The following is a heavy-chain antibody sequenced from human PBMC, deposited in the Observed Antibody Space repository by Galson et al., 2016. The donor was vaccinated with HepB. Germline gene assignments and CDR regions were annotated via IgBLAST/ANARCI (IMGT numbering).Heavy chain of an antibody. CDR1: GYSFTSYW. V-gene: IGHV5-51*01. D-gene: IGHD3-22*01. CDR3: GRLRKGDFYDSSGYQYYFDY. CDR2: IYPADSDT. J-gene: IGHJ4*02. Sequence: QSGAEVKKPGESLKISCKGSGYSFTSYWIGWVRQMPGKGLEWMGIIYPADSDTTYSPSFQGQVTISAGKSISTAYLQWTSLKASDTAMYFCGRLRKGDFYDSSGYQYYFDYWGQGTLVTVSS.